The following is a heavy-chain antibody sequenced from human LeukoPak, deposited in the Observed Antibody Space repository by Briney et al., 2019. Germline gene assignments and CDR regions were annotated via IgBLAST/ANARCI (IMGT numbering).Heavy chain of an antibody. CDR3: ARGYYYGSGSYRHWFDP. CDR1: GGSISRSSYY. Sequence: PSETLSLTCTVSGGSISRSSYYWGWIRQPPGKGLEWIGSIYYSGSTYYNPSLKSRVTISVDTSKNQFSLKLSSVTAADTAVYYCARGYYYGSGSYRHWFDPWGQGTLVTVSS. D-gene: IGHD3-10*01. J-gene: IGHJ5*02. CDR2: IYYSGST. V-gene: IGHV4-39*01.